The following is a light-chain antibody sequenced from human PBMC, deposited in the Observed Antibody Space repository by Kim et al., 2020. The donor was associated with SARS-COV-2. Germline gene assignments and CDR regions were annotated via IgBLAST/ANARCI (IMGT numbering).Light chain of an antibody. Sequence: SYELTQPPSVSVSPGQTASITCSGDNLGDKYACWYQQKPGQSPVLVIYQDTKRPSGIPDRFSGSNSGNTATPTISGTQAMDEADYYCQAWDSTTHVFGTGTKVTVL. V-gene: IGLV3-1*01. CDR3: QAWDSTTHV. CDR1: NLGDKY. J-gene: IGLJ1*01. CDR2: QDT.